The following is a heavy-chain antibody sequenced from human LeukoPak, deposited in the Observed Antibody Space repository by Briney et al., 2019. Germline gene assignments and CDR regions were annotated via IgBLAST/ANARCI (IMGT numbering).Heavy chain of an antibody. Sequence: PSETLSLTCAVSGYSISSGYYWGWIRQPPGKGLEWIGSIYHSGSTYYNPSLKSRVTISVDMSKNQFSLKVRSVTAADTALYYCAKANLDIVVVPAAMGNWGQGTLVTVSS. J-gene: IGHJ4*02. CDR3: AKANLDIVVVPAAMGN. V-gene: IGHV4-38-2*01. CDR2: IYHSGST. D-gene: IGHD2-2*01. CDR1: GYSISSGYY.